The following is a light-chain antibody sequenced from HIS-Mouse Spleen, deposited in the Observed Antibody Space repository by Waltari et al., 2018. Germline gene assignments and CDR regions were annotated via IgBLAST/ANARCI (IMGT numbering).Light chain of an antibody. J-gene: IGLJ2*01. Sequence: QSALTQPASVSGSPGQSITISCTGTSSDVGGYNYVSWYQQHPGKAPKLMIYYVSNRPSVVSNRFSGSKSGNTASLTISGLQAEDEADYYCSSYTSSSFNVVFGGGTKLTVL. CDR2: YVS. CDR1: SSDVGGYNY. CDR3: SSYTSSSFNVV. V-gene: IGLV2-14*03.